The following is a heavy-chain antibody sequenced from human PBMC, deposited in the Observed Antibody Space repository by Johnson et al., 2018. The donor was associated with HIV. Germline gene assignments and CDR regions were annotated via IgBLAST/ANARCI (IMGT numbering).Heavy chain of an antibody. V-gene: IGHV3-30-3*01. D-gene: IGHD2-15*01. CDR3: ASFVVVVAATGAFDI. Sequence: QMLLVESGGGLVQPGGSLRLSCAASGFTFSNYWMSWVRQAPGKGLEWVAVISNDGNSKYYTESLKGRITISRDNSKNKLYLQMNSLRAEDTAVYYCASFVVVVAATGAFDIWGQGTMFTVSS. J-gene: IGHJ3*02. CDR1: GFTFSNYW. CDR2: ISNDGNSK.